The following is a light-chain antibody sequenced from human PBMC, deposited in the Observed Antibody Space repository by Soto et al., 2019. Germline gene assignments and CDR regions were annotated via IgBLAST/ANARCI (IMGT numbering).Light chain of an antibody. Sequence: IRRTQSPSTLSASVGDTVTITCRSSQDVGRWLSWYQQKPGKARKILIFATSTLQSGVPSRFAGSGSGTDFTLTINSLQPEDLATYYCQQLESYPSTFGGGTKVDIK. V-gene: IGKV1-12*02. CDR3: QQLESYPST. CDR2: ATS. J-gene: IGKJ4*01. CDR1: QDVGRW.